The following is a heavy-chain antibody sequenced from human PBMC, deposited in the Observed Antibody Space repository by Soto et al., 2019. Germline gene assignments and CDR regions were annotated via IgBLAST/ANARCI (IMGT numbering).Heavy chain of an antibody. V-gene: IGHV1-18*01. Sequence: QVQLVQSGAEVKKPGASVKVSCKASGYTFTSYGISWVRQAPGQGLERMGWISAYNGNTNYAQKLQGRVTMTTDTSTSTAYMELSSLRSDDTAVYYCARDATYYYDSSGYSEPTEFDYWGQGTLVTVSS. CDR3: ARDATYYYDSSGYSEPTEFDY. CDR1: GYTFTSYG. D-gene: IGHD3-22*01. CDR2: ISAYNGNT. J-gene: IGHJ4*02.